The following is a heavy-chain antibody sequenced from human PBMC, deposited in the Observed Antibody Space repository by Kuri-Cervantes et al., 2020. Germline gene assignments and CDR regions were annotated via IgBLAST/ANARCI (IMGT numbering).Heavy chain of an antibody. J-gene: IGHJ6*02. CDR2: IYSGGST. V-gene: IGHV3-NL1*01. CDR1: GFTFSSYG. Sequence: GGSLRLSCAASGFTFSSYGMHWVRQAPGKGLEWVSVIYSGGSTYYADSVKGRFTISRDNSKNTLYLQMNSLRAEDTAVYYCARDGYSSSWYIYYYYGMDVWGQGTTVTVSS. D-gene: IGHD6-13*01. CDR3: ARDGYSSSWYIYYYYGMDV.